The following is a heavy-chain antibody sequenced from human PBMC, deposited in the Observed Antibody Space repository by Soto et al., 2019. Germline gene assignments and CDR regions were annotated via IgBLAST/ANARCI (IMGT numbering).Heavy chain of an antibody. Sequence: ASVKVSCKASGYTFTSYYMHWVRQAPGQGLEWMGIINPSGGSTSYAQKLQGRVTMNRDTSTSTVYKEMSSLRYEDTAVYYCARDGSSGWLYYFDYWGQGTLVTVSS. V-gene: IGHV1-46*01. CDR1: GYTFTSYY. J-gene: IGHJ4*02. D-gene: IGHD6-19*01. CDR2: INPSGGST. CDR3: ARDGSSGWLYYFDY.